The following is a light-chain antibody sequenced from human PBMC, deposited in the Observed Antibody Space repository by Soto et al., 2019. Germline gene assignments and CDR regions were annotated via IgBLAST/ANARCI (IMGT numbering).Light chain of an antibody. Sequence: EIVLTKSPGTLSLSPGERATLSCRASQSVSSSYLAWYQQKPGQAPRLLIYGASSRATGIPDRFSGSGSGTDFTLTISRLEPEDFAVYYCQQYGSSPQTFGQGTQVDIK. CDR1: QSVSSSY. V-gene: IGKV3-20*01. J-gene: IGKJ1*01. CDR2: GAS. CDR3: QQYGSSPQT.